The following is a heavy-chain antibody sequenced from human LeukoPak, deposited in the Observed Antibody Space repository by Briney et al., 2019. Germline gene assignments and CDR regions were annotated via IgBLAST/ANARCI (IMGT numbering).Heavy chain of an antibody. V-gene: IGHV4-4*07. CDR1: GGSISSYY. J-gene: IGHJ2*01. CDR2: IYTSGST. Sequence: SETLSLTCTVSGGSISSYYWSWLRQPAGKGLEWIGRIYTSGSTNYNPSLTSRVTMSVDTSKNQFSLKLSSVTAADTAVYYCARGRAAILYWYFDLWGRGTLAAVSS. D-gene: IGHD2-2*01. CDR3: ARGRAAILYWYFDL.